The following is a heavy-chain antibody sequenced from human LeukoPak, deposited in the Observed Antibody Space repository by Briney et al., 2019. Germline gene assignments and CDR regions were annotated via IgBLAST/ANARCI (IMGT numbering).Heavy chain of an antibody. Sequence: GASVKVSCKVSGYTLTELSMHWVRQAPGKGLEWMGGFDPEDGETIYAQKFQGRVTMTEDTSTDTAYMELSSLRSEDTAVYYCATGLPRYFRSHYYYYMDVWGKGTTVTVSS. CDR3: ATGLPRYFRSHYYYYMDV. J-gene: IGHJ6*03. CDR1: GYTLTELS. CDR2: FDPEDGET. V-gene: IGHV1-24*01. D-gene: IGHD2/OR15-2a*01.